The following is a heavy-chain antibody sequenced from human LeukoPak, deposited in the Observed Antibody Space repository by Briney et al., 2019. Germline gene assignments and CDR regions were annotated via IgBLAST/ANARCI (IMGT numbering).Heavy chain of an antibody. V-gene: IGHV3-23*01. CDR1: GFTFSSYA. J-gene: IGHJ4*02. Sequence: PGGSLRLSCAASGFTFSSYAMSWVRQAPGKGLEWVSAISGSGGSTYYADSVKGRFTISRGNSKNTLYLQMNSLGAEDTAVYYCAKDLGYSYGSYFDYWGQGTLVTVSS. CDR3: AKDLGYSYGSYFDY. CDR2: ISGSGGST. D-gene: IGHD5-18*01.